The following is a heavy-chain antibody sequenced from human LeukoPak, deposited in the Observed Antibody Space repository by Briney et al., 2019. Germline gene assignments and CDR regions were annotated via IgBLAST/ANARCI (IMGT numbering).Heavy chain of an antibody. V-gene: IGHV1-18*01. D-gene: IGHD1-26*01. CDR1: GYTFTSYG. Sequence: ASVKVSCKASGYTFTSYGISWVRQAPGQGLEWMGWISAYNGNTNYAQKLQGRVTMTTDTSTSTAYMELSSLRSEDTAVYYCAREASYQYYFDYWGQGTLVTVSS. CDR2: ISAYNGNT. J-gene: IGHJ4*02. CDR3: AREASYQYYFDY.